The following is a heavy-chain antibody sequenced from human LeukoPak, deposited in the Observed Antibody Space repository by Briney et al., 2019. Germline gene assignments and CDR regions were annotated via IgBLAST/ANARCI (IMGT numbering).Heavy chain of an antibody. CDR3: ARNFGPYSSSWYSEDF. V-gene: IGHV3-13*01. Sequence: GGSLRLSCAASGFTFSSYDMHWVRQATGKGLEWVSAIGTAGDTYYPGSVKGRFTISRDNSKNTLYLQMNSLRAEDSAVYYCARNFGPYSSSWYSEDFWGQGTLVTVSS. J-gene: IGHJ4*02. D-gene: IGHD6-13*01. CDR2: IGTAGDT. CDR1: GFTFSSYD.